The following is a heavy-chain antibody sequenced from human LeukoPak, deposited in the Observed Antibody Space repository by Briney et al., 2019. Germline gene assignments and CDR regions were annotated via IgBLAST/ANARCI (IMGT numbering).Heavy chain of an antibody. Sequence: GGSLRLSCAASGFTFSNYDMHWVRQAPGKGLEWVSAISSSSSYIYYADSIKGRFTISRDNAENSLYLQLNSLRAVDTAVYFCARGEEKATITALDSWGQGTLVTVSS. J-gene: IGHJ4*02. CDR2: ISSSSSYI. D-gene: IGHD5-24*01. CDR1: GFTFSNYD. V-gene: IGHV3-21*01. CDR3: ARGEEKATITALDS.